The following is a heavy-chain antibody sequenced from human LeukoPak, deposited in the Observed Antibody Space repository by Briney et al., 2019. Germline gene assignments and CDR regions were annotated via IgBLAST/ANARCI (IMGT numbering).Heavy chain of an antibody. CDR3: AASYSSKPPYNDY. V-gene: IGHV4-34*01. J-gene: IGHJ4*02. D-gene: IGHD5-18*01. Sequence: TSETLSLTCAVYSGSFSGYYWNWLRQPPGKGLEWIGEINHSGSSNYNPSLKSRVTISVDTSKNQFSLKLSSVTAADTAVYYCAASYSSKPPYNDYWGQGTLVTVSS. CDR2: INHSGSS. CDR1: SGSFSGYY.